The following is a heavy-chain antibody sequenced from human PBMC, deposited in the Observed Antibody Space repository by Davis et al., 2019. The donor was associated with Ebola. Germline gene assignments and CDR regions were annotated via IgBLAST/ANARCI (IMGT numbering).Heavy chain of an antibody. V-gene: IGHV1-24*01. CDR1: GYNLTELS. CDR3: ARDHDVLLWPWGMDV. Sequence: ASVKVSCKVSGYNLTELSMHWVRQAPGKGLEWMGGFDPEDGETIYAQKFQGRVTITADESTSTAYMELSSLRSEDTAVYYCARDHDVLLWPWGMDVWGQGTTVTVSS. CDR2: FDPEDGET. D-gene: IGHD3-10*01. J-gene: IGHJ6*02.